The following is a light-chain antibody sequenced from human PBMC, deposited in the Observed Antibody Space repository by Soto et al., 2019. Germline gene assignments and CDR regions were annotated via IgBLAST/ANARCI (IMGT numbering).Light chain of an antibody. Sequence: EILMTLSPSTLSVAGGERATLSCRASQSVSSSSLAWYQQKRGQAPRLLIHDASSRATGIPDRFSGSGSGTNFTISISRLELEDVAVYYCKQRNIWPPGTFGQGTRLEI. CDR2: DAS. V-gene: IGKV3D-20*02. CDR3: KQRNIWPPGT. CDR1: QSVSSSS. J-gene: IGKJ5*01.